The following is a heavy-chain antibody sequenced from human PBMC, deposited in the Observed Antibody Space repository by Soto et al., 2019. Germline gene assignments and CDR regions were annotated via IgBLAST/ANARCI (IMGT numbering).Heavy chain of an antibody. J-gene: IGHJ5*02. V-gene: IGHV4-30-4*01. CDR3: ARGITIFGVVIRNWFDP. D-gene: IGHD3-3*01. CDR2: IYYSGAT. Sequence: SETLSLTCAVSSGSISSPDYYWSWIRQPPGKGLEWIGYIYYSGATDYNPSLKSRVTMSIDTSENLFSLKLSSVTAADTAVYYCARGITIFGVVIRNWFDPWGQGTLVTVSS. CDR1: SGSISSPDYY.